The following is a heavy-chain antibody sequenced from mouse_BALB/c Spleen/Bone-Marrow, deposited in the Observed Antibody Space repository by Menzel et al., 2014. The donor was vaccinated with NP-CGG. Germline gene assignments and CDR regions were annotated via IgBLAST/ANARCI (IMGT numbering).Heavy chain of an antibody. CDR1: GYTFTSYW. CDR3: ATSPDPAMDY. J-gene: IGHJ4*01. CDR2: INPSTDYT. Sequence: VKLVESGAELAKPGASVKMSCTASGYTFTSYWMHWVKQRPGQGLEWIGYINPSTDYTEYNQKFKDKATLTADKSSSTAYMQLSSLTSEDSAVYYCATSPDPAMDYWGQGTSVTVSS. V-gene: IGHV1-7*01.